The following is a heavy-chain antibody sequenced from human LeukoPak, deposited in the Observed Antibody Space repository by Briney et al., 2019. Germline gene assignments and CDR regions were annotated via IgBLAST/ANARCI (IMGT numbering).Heavy chain of an antibody. V-gene: IGHV3-64D*09. J-gene: IGHJ3*01. CDR3: VKGGRTTVTSDAFDA. D-gene: IGHD4-17*01. CDR2: ISSNGGST. Sequence: GGSLRLSCSASGFTFSNYAMHWVRQAPGKGLEYVSAISSNGGSTYYADSVKGRFTISRDNSKNTLYLQMSSLRAEDTAVYYCVKGGRTTVTSDAFDAWGQGTRVTVSS. CDR1: GFTFSNYA.